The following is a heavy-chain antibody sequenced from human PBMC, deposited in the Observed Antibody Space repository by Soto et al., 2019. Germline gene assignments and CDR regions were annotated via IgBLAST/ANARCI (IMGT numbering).Heavy chain of an antibody. CDR3: ARGSYSSNFDY. CDR1: GASISSSNW. Sequence: SETLSLTCAVSGASISSSNWWSWVRQPPGKGLEWIGEIYHRGSTNYNPSLKTRVTVSVDKSKNQFSLHLSSVTAADTAVYYCARGSYSSNFDYWGQGTLVTVSS. CDR2: IYHRGST. D-gene: IGHD6-13*01. V-gene: IGHV4-4*02. J-gene: IGHJ4*02.